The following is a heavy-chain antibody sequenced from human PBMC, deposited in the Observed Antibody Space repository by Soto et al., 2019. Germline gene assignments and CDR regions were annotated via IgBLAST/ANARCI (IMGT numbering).Heavy chain of an antibody. J-gene: IGHJ4*02. V-gene: IGHV3-15*07. CDR1: GFTFTNAW. CDR2: IKSKIDGGTS. Sequence: GGSLRLSCATSGFTFTNAWMNWVRQAPGKGLEWVGRIKSKIDGGTSDYAAPVKGRLTISRDDSEKMLYLQMDSLKTGDTAVYYCTTQPFNWNDEGGHWGPGTLVTVSS. CDR3: TTQPFNWNDEGGH. D-gene: IGHD1-1*01.